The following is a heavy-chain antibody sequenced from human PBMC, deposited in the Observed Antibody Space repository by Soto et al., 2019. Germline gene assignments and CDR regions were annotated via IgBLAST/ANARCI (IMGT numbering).Heavy chain of an antibody. CDR2: ISYIGST. Sequence: QPQLQESGPGLVKPSETLSLTCTVSGGSISSSTYYWGWIRQPPGKGLEWIGSISYIGSTFYNPSLDSRVIISVDTSKNQLSLKLNSVTAADTAIYYCARHRPAYSSGWFDNWGQGTLGTVSS. CDR1: GGSISSSTYY. CDR3: ARHRPAYSSGWFDN. J-gene: IGHJ4*02. D-gene: IGHD6-19*01. V-gene: IGHV4-39*01.